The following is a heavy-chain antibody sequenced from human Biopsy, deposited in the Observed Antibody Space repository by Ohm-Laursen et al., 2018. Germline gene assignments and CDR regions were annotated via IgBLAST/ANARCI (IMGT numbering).Heavy chain of an antibody. CDR2: INPSSGAT. Sequence: SVKVSCKTSGYTFSAYYIYWLRQASGQGLEWMGWINPSSGATHYAQHFQGRVALTRDMSVTTAFLEVSGLRSDDTAVYFCARDGRYQRPSTWFDPRGQGTLVTVSS. CDR3: ARDGRYQRPSTWFDP. J-gene: IGHJ5*02. D-gene: IGHD2-2*01. V-gene: IGHV1-2*02. CDR1: GYTFSAYY.